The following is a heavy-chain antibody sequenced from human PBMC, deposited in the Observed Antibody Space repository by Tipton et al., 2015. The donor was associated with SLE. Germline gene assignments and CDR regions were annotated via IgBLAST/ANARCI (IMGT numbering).Heavy chain of an antibody. D-gene: IGHD5-12*01. V-gene: IGHV4-38-2*02. CDR1: GYSISSGYY. CDR2: IYHSGST. J-gene: IGHJ4*02. CDR3: ARDIVATIGIDY. Sequence: LSLTCAVSGYSISSGYYWGWIRQPPGKGLEWIGSIYHSGSTYYNPSLKSRVTISVDTSKNQFSLKLSSVTAADTAVYYCARDIVATIGIDYWGQGTLVTVSS.